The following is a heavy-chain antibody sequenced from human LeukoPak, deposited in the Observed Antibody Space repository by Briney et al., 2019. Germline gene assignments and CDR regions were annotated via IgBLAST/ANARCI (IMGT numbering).Heavy chain of an antibody. CDR2: ISHSGST. D-gene: IGHD3-3*01. CDR3: ARGKSYYDFWSDRGFDP. J-gene: IGHJ5*02. CDR1: GGSFSGYY. Sequence: SETLSLTCAVYGGSFSGYYWSWIRQPPGEGLEWIGEISHSGSTNYNPSLKSRVTISVDTSKNQFSLKLSSVTAADTAVYCCARGKSYYDFWSDRGFDPWGQGTLVTVSS. V-gene: IGHV4-34*01.